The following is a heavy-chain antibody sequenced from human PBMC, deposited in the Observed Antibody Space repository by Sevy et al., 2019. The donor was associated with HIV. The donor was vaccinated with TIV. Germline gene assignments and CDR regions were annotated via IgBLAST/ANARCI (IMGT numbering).Heavy chain of an antibody. Sequence: GGSLRLSCAASGFTFSNAWMSWVRQAPGKGLEWVGRIKSKTDGWTPQYAAPVKGRFTISRDDSKNRPYLQMNSLKIGDTAVYYWINNRGFCINGVGGEYFDYWGQGTLVTVSS. CDR3: INNRGFCINGVGGEYFDY. CDR2: IKSKTDGWTP. CDR1: GFTFSNAW. V-gene: IGHV3-15*01. J-gene: IGHJ4*02. D-gene: IGHD2-8*01.